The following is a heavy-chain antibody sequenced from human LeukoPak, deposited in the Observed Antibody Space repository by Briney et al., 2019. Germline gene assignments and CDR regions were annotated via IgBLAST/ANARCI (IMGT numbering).Heavy chain of an antibody. Sequence: HPGGSLRVSCAASGFTFTNYAMYWVRQAPGRGLEWVSAVSGRDDSTYYADSVKGRFTISRDTSKNTLYLQMNSLRAEDTAVYYCAKWGDYDILTGYYDPDYWGQGTLVTVSS. CDR2: VSGRDDST. CDR1: GFTFTNYA. CDR3: AKWGDYDILTGYYDPDY. D-gene: IGHD3-9*01. V-gene: IGHV3-23*01. J-gene: IGHJ4*02.